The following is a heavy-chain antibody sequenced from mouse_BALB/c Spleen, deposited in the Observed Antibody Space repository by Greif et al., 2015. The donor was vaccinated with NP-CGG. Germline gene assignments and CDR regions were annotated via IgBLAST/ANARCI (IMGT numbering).Heavy chain of an antibody. V-gene: IGHV5-9-3*01. Sequence: EVQVVESGGGLVKPGGSLKLSCAASGFTFSSYAMSWVRQTPEKRLEWVATISSGGSYTYYPDSVKGRFTISRDNAKNTLYLQMSSLRSEDTAMYYCARDDGYSYWGQGTTLTVSS. D-gene: IGHD2-3*01. CDR1: GFTFSSYA. CDR3: ARDDGYSY. CDR2: ISSGGSYT. J-gene: IGHJ2*01.